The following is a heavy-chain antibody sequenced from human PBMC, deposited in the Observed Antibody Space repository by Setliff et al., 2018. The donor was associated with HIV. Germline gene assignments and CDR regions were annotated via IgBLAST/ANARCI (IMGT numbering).Heavy chain of an antibody. V-gene: IGHV4-39*07. Sequence: PSETLSLTCTVSGDSFSSNTNHWGWIRQPPGKGLEWIGNIFHSGTTYYNPSLKSRVTIAIDTSKNQFSLKLTSPTAADTAVYFCARDPHYYDRSGHYSWFYFYYWGQGTLVTVSS. CDR1: GDSFSSNTNH. CDR2: IFHSGTT. J-gene: IGHJ4*02. CDR3: ARDPHYYDRSGHYSWFYFYY. D-gene: IGHD3-22*01.